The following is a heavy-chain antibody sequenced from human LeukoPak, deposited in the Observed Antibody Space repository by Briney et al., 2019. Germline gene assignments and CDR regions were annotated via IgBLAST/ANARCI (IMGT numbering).Heavy chain of an antibody. CDR1: GYTFISYA. CDR3: ARDAYFFGFFDY. Sequence: RASVKVSCKASGYTFISYAMHWVRQAPGQRLEWMGWINVGNGNTKYSQKFQGRVTITRDTSATTAYMELSSLRSEDTAVYYCARDAYFFGFFDYWGQGTLVTVPS. J-gene: IGHJ4*02. V-gene: IGHV1-3*01. CDR2: INVGNGNT. D-gene: IGHD3-10*01.